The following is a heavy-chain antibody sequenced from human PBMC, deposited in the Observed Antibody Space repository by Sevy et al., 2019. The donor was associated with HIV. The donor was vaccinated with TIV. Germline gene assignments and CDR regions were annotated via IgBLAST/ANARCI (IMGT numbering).Heavy chain of an antibody. D-gene: IGHD2-21*01. Sequence: GRSLRLSCVASGFTFSSHFMTWVRQAPGKGLEWVANLDEDGNEINYVDSVKGRFTISRDNAKNSVYLQMDGLRAEDTAVYYCARECVVGECQFGYFDIWGRGTLVTVSS. CDR1: GFTFSSHF. V-gene: IGHV3-7*01. CDR2: LDEDGNEI. CDR3: ARECVVGECQFGYFDI. J-gene: IGHJ2*01.